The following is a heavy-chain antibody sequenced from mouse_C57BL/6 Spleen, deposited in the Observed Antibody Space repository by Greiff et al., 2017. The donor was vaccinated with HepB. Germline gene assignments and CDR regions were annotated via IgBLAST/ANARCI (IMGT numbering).Heavy chain of an antibody. CDR1: GYSITSGYD. V-gene: IGHV3-1*01. J-gene: IGHJ3*01. CDR2: ISYSGST. CDR3: ARGSRGFAY. Sequence: EVQLQQSGPGMVKPSQSLSLTCTVTGYSITSGYDWHWIRHFPGNKLEWMGYISYSGSTNYNPSLKSRISITHDTSKNHFFLKLNSVTTEDTATYYCARGSRGFAYWGQGTLVTVSA. D-gene: IGHD6-1*01.